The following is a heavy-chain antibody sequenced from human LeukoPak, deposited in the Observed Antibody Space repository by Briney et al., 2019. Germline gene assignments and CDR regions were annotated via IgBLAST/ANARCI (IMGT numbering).Heavy chain of an antibody. CDR2: ISGYQGST. J-gene: IGHJ4*02. CDR3: ARSDLGTITAGPFN. CDR1: GYTFTNYG. D-gene: IGHD5-24*01. V-gene: IGHV1-18*01. Sequence: ASVKVSCKAPGYTFTNYGITWVRQAPGQGLEWVGWISGYQGSTKYAQNFQGRVTMTIDTSTSTAYMDLRSLRSDDTAIYFCARSDLGTITAGPFNWGQGTLVAVSS.